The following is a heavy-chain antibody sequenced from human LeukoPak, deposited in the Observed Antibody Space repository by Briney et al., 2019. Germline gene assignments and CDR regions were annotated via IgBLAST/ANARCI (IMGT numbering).Heavy chain of an antibody. CDR1: GVTVSSQY. CDR3: ASDLIY. J-gene: IGHJ4*02. CDR2: IYGVDGT. V-gene: IGHV3-53*01. Sequence: GGSLRLSGAASGVTVSSQYMNWVRRAPGKGLEWVSVIYGVDGTSYADSVKGRFTISRDNSKNTVYLQMNSLRAEDTAVYYRASDLIYWGQGTLVTVSS.